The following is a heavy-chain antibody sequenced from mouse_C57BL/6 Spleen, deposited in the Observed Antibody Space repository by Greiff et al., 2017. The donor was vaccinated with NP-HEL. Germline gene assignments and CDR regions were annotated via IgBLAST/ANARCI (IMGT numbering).Heavy chain of an antibody. V-gene: IGHV1-63*01. CDR1: GYTFTNYW. J-gene: IGHJ1*03. Sequence: QVQLQQSGAELVRPGTSVKMSCKASGYTFTNYWIGWAKQRPGHGLEWIGDIYPGGGYTNYNEKFKGKATLTADKSSSTADMQFSSLTSEDSAIYYCARKGDTTVVEGYWYFDVWGTGTTVTVSS. D-gene: IGHD1-1*01. CDR2: IYPGGGYT. CDR3: ARKGDTTVVEGYWYFDV.